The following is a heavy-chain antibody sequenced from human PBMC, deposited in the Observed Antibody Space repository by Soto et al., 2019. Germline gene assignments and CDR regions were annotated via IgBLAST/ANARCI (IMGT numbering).Heavy chain of an antibody. V-gene: IGHV4-59*01. CDR2: IYYSGST. Sequence: SETLSLTCTVSGASISGYYWSWIRQPPGKGLEWIGYIYYSGSTNYNPSLKSRVTTSVDTSTNQFSLKLSSVTAADTAVYYCAREASPSPIAYNWFDPWGQGTLVTVSS. CDR1: GASISGYY. D-gene: IGHD2-21*01. J-gene: IGHJ5*02. CDR3: AREASPSPIAYNWFDP.